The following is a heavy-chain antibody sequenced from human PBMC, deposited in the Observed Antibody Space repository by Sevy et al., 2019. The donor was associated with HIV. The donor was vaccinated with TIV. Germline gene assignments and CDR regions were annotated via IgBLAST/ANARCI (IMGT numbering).Heavy chain of an antibody. D-gene: IGHD2-2*01. CDR2: IYPSGDT. CDR3: ARRGVEMPMDTFDV. CDR1: GYSIRSGYY. J-gene: IGHJ3*01. Sequence: SETLSLTCAVSGYSIRSGYYWVWIRQSPGKGLEWIGSIYPSGDTYYHPSLKSRATISIDTSKNLFSLKVTSVTADDTALYYCARRGVEMPMDTFDVWGRGTMVTVSS. V-gene: IGHV4-38-2*01.